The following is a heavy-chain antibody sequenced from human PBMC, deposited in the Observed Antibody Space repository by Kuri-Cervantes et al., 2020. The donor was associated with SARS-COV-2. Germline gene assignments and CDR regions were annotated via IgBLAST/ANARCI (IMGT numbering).Heavy chain of an antibody. D-gene: IGHD2-15*01. CDR3: ASSGHKVAFDI. CDR1: GGSISSSGHY. J-gene: IGHJ3*02. V-gene: IGHV4-39*07. CDR2: IYFSGST. Sequence: GSLRLSCSVSGGSISSSGHYWGWVRQPPGKGLEWIGSIYFSGSTYYNPSLKSRVTISVDTSKNQFSLKLSSVTAADTAVYYCASSGHKVAFDIWGQGTMVTVSS.